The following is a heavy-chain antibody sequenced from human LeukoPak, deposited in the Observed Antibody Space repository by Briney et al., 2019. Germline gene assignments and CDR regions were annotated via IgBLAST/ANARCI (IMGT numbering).Heavy chain of an antibody. J-gene: IGHJ4*02. Sequence: SVKVSCKASGGTFSSYAISWVRQAPGQGLEWMGRIIPTLGIANYAQKFQGRVTMTRNTSISTAYMELSSLRSEDTAVYYCAVPSFVYVFYYWGQGTLVTVSS. CDR3: AVPSFVYVFYY. CDR2: IIPTLGIA. D-gene: IGHD2-2*01. V-gene: IGHV1-69*04. CDR1: GGTFSSYA.